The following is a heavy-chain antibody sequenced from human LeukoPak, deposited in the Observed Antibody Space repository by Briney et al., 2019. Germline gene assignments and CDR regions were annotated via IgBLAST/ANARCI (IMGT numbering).Heavy chain of an antibody. J-gene: IGHJ4*02. D-gene: IGHD3-22*01. Sequence: SETLSLTCTVSGGSISSSSYYWGWIRQPPGKGLEWIGSIYYSGSTYYNPSLKSRVTISVDTSKNQFSLKLSSVTAADTAVYYCARVSENYYDSSGFDYWGQGTLVTVSS. CDR2: IYYSGST. CDR1: GGSISSSSYY. CDR3: ARVSENYYDSSGFDY. V-gene: IGHV4-39*07.